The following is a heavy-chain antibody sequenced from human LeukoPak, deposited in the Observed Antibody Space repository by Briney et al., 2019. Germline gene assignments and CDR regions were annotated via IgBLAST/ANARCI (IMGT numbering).Heavy chain of an antibody. CDR3: AGVYGSGSHKVEY. Sequence: SETLSLTCTVSGASVSSGSHYWSWIRQPPGKGLEWIGYIYYSGSTNYSPSFKSRVTVSLDTSKNQFSLKLSSVTAADAAVYYCAGVYGSGSHKVEYWGQGTLVTVSS. V-gene: IGHV4-61*01. CDR2: IYYSGST. D-gene: IGHD3-10*01. CDR1: GASVSSGSHY. J-gene: IGHJ4*02.